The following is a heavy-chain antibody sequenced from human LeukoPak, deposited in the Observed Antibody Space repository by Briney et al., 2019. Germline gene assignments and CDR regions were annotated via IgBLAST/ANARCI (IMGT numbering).Heavy chain of an antibody. CDR1: GFTFSSYW. D-gene: IGHD2-2*01. CDR3: ARVYCSSTSCPKAYYFDY. CDR2: INSDGSST. J-gene: IGHJ4*02. Sequence: PGGSLRLSCAASGFTFSSYWMHWVRQAPGKGLVWVSRINSDGSSTSYADSVKGRFTISRDNAKNTLYLQMNSLRAEDTAVYYCARVYCSSTSCPKAYYFDYWGQGTLVTVSS. V-gene: IGHV3-74*01.